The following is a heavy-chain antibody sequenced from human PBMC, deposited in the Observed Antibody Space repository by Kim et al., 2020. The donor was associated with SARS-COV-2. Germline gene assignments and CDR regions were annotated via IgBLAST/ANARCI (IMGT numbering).Heavy chain of an antibody. J-gene: IGHJ6*02. V-gene: IGHV1-24*01. CDR1: GYTLTELS. CDR2: FDPEDGET. D-gene: IGHD3-10*01. CDR3: ATGDTSGINQPRYYYYYGMDV. Sequence: ASVKVSCKVSGYTLTELSMHWVRQAPGKGLEWMGGFDPEDGETIYAQKFQGRVTMTEDTSTDTAYMELSSLRSEDTAVYYCATGDTSGINQPRYYYYYGMDVWGQGTTVTVSS.